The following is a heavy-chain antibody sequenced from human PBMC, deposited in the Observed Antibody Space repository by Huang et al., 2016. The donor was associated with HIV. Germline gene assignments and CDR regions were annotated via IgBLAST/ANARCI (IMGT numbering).Heavy chain of an antibody. Sequence: VQLVQSGAEVKKPGESLKISCKGSGYSFSSYWIAWVRQMPGKGLEWMVISFPDDSDTTYSPSFEGQVTISADKSIGTAYLQWSSLKASDTAMYYCARRFSSSSGYFDYWGQGSLVTVSS. CDR2: SFPDDSDT. D-gene: IGHD6-6*01. CDR3: ARRFSSSSGYFDY. J-gene: IGHJ4*02. CDR1: GYSFSSYW. V-gene: IGHV5-51*01.